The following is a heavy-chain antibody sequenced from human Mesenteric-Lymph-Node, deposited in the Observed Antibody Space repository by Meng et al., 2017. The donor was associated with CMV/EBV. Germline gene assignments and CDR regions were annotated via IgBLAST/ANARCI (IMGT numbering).Heavy chain of an antibody. D-gene: IGHD1-14*01. J-gene: IGHJ4*02. CDR1: GFTFSSYA. CDR3: AREAGRCFDY. CDR2: ISYDGSNK. V-gene: IGHV3-30*04. Sequence: LSCAASGFTFSSYAMHWVRQAPGKGLEWVAVISYDGSNKYYADSVKGRFTISRDNSKNTLYLQMNSLRAEDTAVYYCAREAGRCFDYWGQGTLVTVSS.